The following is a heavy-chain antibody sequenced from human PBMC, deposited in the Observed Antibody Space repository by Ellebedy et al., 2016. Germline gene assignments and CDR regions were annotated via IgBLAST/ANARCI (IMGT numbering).Heavy chain of an antibody. V-gene: IGHV3-48*04. CDR1: GVNFRKFS. J-gene: IGHJ4*02. CDR2: ISADGDTI. D-gene: IGHD4-11*01. Sequence: GGSLRLXXEVTGVNFRKFSLNWVRQAPGKGLEWVAFISADGDTIYYAKSVKGRFTISRDDADSSLSLQMNSLRAEDTAVYYCARDSASHLRFSYTDYWGRGTLIAVSS. CDR3: ARDSASHLRFSYTDY.